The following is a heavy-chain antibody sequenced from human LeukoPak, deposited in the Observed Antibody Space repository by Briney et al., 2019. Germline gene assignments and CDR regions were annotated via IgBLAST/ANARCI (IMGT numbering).Heavy chain of an antibody. CDR1: GGSFSSYA. J-gene: IGHJ6*02. CDR2: IVPIFGIA. V-gene: IGHV1-69*04. D-gene: IGHD2-2*01. CDR3: AREEYQLLLGLYCGMDV. Sequence: ASVKVSCKASGGSFSSYAISWVRQASGQGLEWMGRIVPIFGIANYAQKFQGRVTITADKSTSTAYMELSSLRSEDTAVYYCAREEYQLLLGLYCGMDVWGQGTTVTVSS.